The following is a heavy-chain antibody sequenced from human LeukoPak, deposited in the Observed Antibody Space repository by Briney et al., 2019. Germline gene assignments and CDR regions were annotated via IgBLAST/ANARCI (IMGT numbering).Heavy chain of an antibody. CDR2: IEWNGGST. V-gene: IGHV3-20*04. Sequence: GGSLRLFCEACGFTFDDYGLSWLRQALRIGLDWVSGIEWNGGSTGYADSVKGQFTISRDNAKNSLYLQMNNLRAEDTALCYCARGSCSSTSCSLGDYWGQGTLVTVSS. J-gene: IGHJ4*02. CDR3: ARGSCSSTSCSLGDY. CDR1: GFTFDDYG. D-gene: IGHD2-2*01.